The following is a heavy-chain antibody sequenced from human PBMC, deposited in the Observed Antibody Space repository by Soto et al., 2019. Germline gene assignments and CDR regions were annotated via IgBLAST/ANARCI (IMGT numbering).Heavy chain of an antibody. Sequence: GSLRLSCAASGFTVSSNYMSWVRQAPGKGLEWVSVIYSGGSTYYADSVKGRFTISRDNSKNAVYLQMNSLRAEDTAVYYCAKDLDSGYYDSSGYLAYWGQGTLVTVSS. J-gene: IGHJ4*02. V-gene: IGHV3-66*01. CDR1: GFTVSSNY. CDR3: AKDLDSGYYDSSGYLAY. D-gene: IGHD3-22*01. CDR2: IYSGGST.